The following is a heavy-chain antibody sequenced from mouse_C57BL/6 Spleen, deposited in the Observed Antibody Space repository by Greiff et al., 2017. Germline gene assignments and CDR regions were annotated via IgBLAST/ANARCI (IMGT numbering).Heavy chain of an antibody. Sequence: VQLKESGPELVKPGASVKISCKASGYAFSSSWMNWVQQRPGKGLEWIGRIYPGDGDTNYNGKVKGKATLTADKPSSTAYMQLSSLKSEDSAVYICARNGSTLLFDYWGQGTTLTVSS. V-gene: IGHV1-82*01. CDR1: GYAFSSSW. D-gene: IGHD1-1*01. CDR2: IYPGDGDT. CDR3: ARNGSTLLFDY. J-gene: IGHJ2*01.